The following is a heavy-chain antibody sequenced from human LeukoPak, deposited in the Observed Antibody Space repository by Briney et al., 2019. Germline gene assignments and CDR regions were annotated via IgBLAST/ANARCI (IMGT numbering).Heavy chain of an antibody. CDR1: GGTFNSYS. CDR3: SRARRGGYSWEDL. J-gene: IGHJ4*02. D-gene: IGHD5-24*01. V-gene: IGHV1-69*13. Sequence: GASVKVSCKASGGTFNSYSISWARQAPGQGLEWMGRIIPIFDTPHYAQIFQGRVTITADQSTRTSYMELRSLTSDDTAVYYCSRARRGGYSWEDLWGQGTLVTVSS. CDR2: IIPIFDTP.